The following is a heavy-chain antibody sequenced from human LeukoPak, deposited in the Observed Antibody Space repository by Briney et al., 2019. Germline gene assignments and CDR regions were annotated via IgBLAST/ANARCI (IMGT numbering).Heavy chain of an antibody. J-gene: IGHJ4*02. CDR2: ISSSSSYI. Sequence: GGSLRLSCAASGFTFSSYSMNWVRQAPGKGLEWVSSISSSSSYIYYADSVKGRFTISRDNAKNSLYLQMNTLRAEDTAVYYCARDRASGYSGYDFDYWGQGTLVTVSS. CDR3: ARDRASGYSGYDFDY. V-gene: IGHV3-21*01. CDR1: GFTFSSYS. D-gene: IGHD5-12*01.